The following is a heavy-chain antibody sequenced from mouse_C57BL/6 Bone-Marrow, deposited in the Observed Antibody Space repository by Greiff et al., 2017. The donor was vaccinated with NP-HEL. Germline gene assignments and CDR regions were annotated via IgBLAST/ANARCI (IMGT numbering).Heavy chain of an antibody. CDR3: ARGRVHFDY. J-gene: IGHJ2*01. V-gene: IGHV5-4*01. CDR1: GFTFSSYA. Sequence: DVQLVESGGGLVKPGGSLKLSCAASGFTFSSYAMSWVRQTPEKRLEWVATISDGGSYTYYPDNVKGRFTISRDNAKNNLYLQMSHLKSEDTAMYYCARGRVHFDYWGQGTTLTVSS. CDR2: ISDGGSYT.